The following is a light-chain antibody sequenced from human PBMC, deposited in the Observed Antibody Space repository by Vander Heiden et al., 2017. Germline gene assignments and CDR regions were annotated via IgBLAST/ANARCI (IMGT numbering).Light chain of an antibody. CDR1: QSVSGNM. Sequence: ENVLTRTPGTLSLSPGERDALSCRASQSVSGNMLSWYRQKPGQAPRLLISDASNRGTGIPDRFSASGSGTDFTLTISRLEPEDFAVYYCQQYANSPLTFGGGTEVES. CDR2: DAS. J-gene: IGKJ4*01. CDR3: QQYANSPLT. V-gene: IGKV3-20*01.